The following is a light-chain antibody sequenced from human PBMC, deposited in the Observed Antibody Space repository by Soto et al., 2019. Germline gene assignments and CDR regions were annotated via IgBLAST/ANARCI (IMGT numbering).Light chain of an antibody. Sequence: EIVMTQSPATLSVSPGERATLSCRASQSVSSNLAWYQQKPGQAPRLLIYGASTSATAIPASFSGSGSGTEFTLAISALQSEDFAISYSQEYNNCPFSFGTGTKGSI. J-gene: IGKJ3*01. CDR3: QEYNNCPFS. V-gene: IGKV3-15*01. CDR2: GAS. CDR1: QSVSSN.